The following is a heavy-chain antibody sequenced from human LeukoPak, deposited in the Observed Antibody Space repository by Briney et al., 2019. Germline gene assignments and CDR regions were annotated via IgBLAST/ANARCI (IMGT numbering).Heavy chain of an antibody. CDR1: GGSFSGYY. D-gene: IGHD6-13*01. CDR3: ARQEQQLIYNWFDP. J-gene: IGHJ5*02. CDR2: INHSGST. V-gene: IGHV4-34*01. Sequence: PSDTLSLTCAVYGGSFSGYYWSWIRQPPGKGLEWIGEINHSGSTNYNPSLKSRVTISVDTSKNQFSLKLSSVTAADTAVYYCARQEQQLIYNWFDPWGQGTLVTVSS.